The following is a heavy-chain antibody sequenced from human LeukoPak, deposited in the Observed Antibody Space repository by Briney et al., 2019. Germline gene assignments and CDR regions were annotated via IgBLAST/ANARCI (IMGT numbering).Heavy chain of an antibody. CDR1: GFTFSSYW. J-gene: IGHJ6*02. D-gene: IGHD6-19*01. CDR3: AKVPSGGSGWYLGYYYYGMDV. CDR2: ISYDGTDQ. V-gene: IGHV3-30*18. Sequence: GGSLRLSCAASGFTFSSYWMSWVRQAPGKGLEWVAIISYDGTDQYYVDSVKGRFTISRDNSKNTLYLQMNSLRPEDTAVYYCAKVPSGGSGWYLGYYYYGMDVWGQGTTVTVSS.